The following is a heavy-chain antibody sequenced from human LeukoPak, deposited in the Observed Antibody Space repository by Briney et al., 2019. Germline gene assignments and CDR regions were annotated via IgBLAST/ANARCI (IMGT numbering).Heavy chain of an antibody. CDR2: IYHSGST. V-gene: IGHV4-38-2*02. D-gene: IGHD1-26*01. Sequence: SETLSLTCTDSGYSFSSGYYWGWIRRSPGKGLEWIGSIYHSGSTYYNPSLNSRVTISVDTSKNQFSLKLTSVTAADTAVYYCARDDVGATRDQAFQHWGQGTLVTVSS. CDR3: ARDDVGATRDQAFQH. J-gene: IGHJ1*01. CDR1: GYSFSSGYY.